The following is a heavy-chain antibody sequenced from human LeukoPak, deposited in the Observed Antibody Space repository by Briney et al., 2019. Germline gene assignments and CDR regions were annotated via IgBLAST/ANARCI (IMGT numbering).Heavy chain of an antibody. CDR1: GGSISSGGYY. CDR2: IYYSGST. J-gene: IGHJ4*02. Sequence: SQTLSLTCTVSGGSISSGGYYWSWIRQHPGKGLEWIGYIYYSGSTYYNPSLKSRVTISVDTSKNQFSLKLSSVTAADTAVYYCARSLYYYDSSGYDYFDYWGQGTLVNVSS. V-gene: IGHV4-31*03. D-gene: IGHD3-22*01. CDR3: ARSLYYYDSSGYDYFDY.